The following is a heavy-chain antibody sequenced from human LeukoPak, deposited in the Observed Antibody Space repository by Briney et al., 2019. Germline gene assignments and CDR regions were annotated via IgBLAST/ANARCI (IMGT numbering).Heavy chain of an antibody. CDR1: GYTFTSD. Sequence: EASVKVSCKASGYTFTSDINWVRQATGQGLEWMGWMNPSGGNTDYAPKFQGRVTMTRDISIRTAYMELSSLRSEDTAVYYCARGAVSRDCSGGSCYHFDIWGQGTMVTVSS. J-gene: IGHJ3*02. CDR2: MNPSGGNT. V-gene: IGHV1-8*01. CDR3: ARGAVSRDCSGGSCYHFDI. D-gene: IGHD2-15*01.